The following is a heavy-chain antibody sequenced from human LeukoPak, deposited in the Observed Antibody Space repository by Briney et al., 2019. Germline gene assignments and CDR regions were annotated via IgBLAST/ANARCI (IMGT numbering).Heavy chain of an antibody. CDR3: AGTSNYDFWSGYHDAFDI. V-gene: IGHV4-59*11. J-gene: IGHJ3*02. D-gene: IGHD3-3*01. CDR2: IYYSGST. Sequence: SETLSLTCTVSGGSISSHYWSWIRQPPGKGLEWIGYIYYSGSTNYNPSLKSRVTISVDTSKNQFSLKLSSVTAADTAVYYCAGTSNYDFWSGYHDAFDIWGQGTMVTVSS. CDR1: GGSISSHY.